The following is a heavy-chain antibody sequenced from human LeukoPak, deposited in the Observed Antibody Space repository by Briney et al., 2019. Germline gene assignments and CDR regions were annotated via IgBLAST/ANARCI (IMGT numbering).Heavy chain of an antibody. V-gene: IGHV3-23*01. D-gene: IGHD3-9*01. CDR2: ISGNTLKT. Sequence: GGSLRLSCAASGFTFSDYAMSWVRQAPGEGLEWVSTISGNTLKTDYADSVKGRFTISRDNSKNIVNLQMSSLRAEDTAVYYCAKSDRRFFDWLLESWARGSLVSVSS. CDR3: AKSDRRFFDWLLES. CDR1: GFTFSDYA. J-gene: IGHJ5*02.